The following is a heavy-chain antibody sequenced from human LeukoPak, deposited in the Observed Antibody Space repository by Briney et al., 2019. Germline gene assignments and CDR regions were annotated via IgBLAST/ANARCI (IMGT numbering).Heavy chain of an antibody. CDR3: ARVDLTGYSYYFDY. V-gene: IGHV4-38-2*02. J-gene: IGHJ4*02. CDR2: IYHSGST. D-gene: IGHD3-9*01. Sequence: SETLSLTCTVSGYSISSGYYWGWIRQPPGKGLEWIGSIYHSGSTYYNPSLKSRVTISVDTSKNQFSLKLSSVTAADTAVYYCARVDLTGYSYYFDYWGQGTLVTVSS. CDR1: GYSISSGYY.